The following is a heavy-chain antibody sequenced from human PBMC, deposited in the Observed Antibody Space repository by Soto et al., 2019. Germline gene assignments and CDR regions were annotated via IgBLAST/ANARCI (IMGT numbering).Heavy chain of an antibody. CDR3: ARDSNIVVVPAASPSGGFDP. CDR2: MNPNSGNT. J-gene: IGHJ5*02. Sequence: ASVKVSCKASGYTFTSYDINWVRQATGQGLEWMGWMNPNSGNTGYAQKFQGRVTMTRNTSISTAYMELSSLRSEDTAVYYCARDSNIVVVPAASPSGGFDPWGQGTLVTVSS. D-gene: IGHD2-2*01. CDR1: GYTFTSYD. V-gene: IGHV1-8*01.